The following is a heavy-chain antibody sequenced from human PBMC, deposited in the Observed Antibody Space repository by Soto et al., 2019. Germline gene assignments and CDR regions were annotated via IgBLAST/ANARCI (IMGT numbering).Heavy chain of an antibody. CDR2: ISYDGSNK. J-gene: IGHJ4*02. V-gene: IGHV3-30-3*01. CDR1: GFTFSSYA. Sequence: GGSLRLSCAASGFTFSSYAMHWVRQAPGKGLEWVAVISYDGSNKYYADSVKGRFTISRDNSKNTLYLQMNSLRAEDMAVYYCARVFSSAKQQLVPWYWGQGTLVTVSS. CDR3: ARVFSSAKQQLVPWY. D-gene: IGHD6-13*01.